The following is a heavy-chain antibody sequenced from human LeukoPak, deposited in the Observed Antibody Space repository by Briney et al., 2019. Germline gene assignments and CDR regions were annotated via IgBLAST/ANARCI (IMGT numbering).Heavy chain of an antibody. V-gene: IGHV3-23*01. D-gene: IGHD2-21*01. J-gene: IGHJ4*02. Sequence: GXXLRLSCAASGFTFSSYAMSWVRQAPGKGLEWVSAISGSGGSTYYADSVKGRFTISRDNSKNTLYLQMNSLRAEDTAVYYCAKFLPTHIVVANYYFDYWGQGTPVTVSS. CDR1: GFTFSSYA. CDR3: AKFLPTHIVVANYYFDY. CDR2: ISGSGGST.